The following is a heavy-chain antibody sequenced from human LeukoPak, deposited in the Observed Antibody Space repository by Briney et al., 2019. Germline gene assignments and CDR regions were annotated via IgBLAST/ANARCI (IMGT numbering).Heavy chain of an antibody. D-gene: IGHD3-10*01. CDR3: AKDPRVRGVIIKGYY. CDR2: ISYDGSNK. CDR1: GFTFSSYG. Sequence: PGRSLRLSCAASGFTFSSYGMHWVRQAPGKGLEWVAVISYDGSNKYYADSVNGRFTISRDNSKNTLYLQMNSLRAEDTAVYYCAKDPRVRGVIIKGYYWGQGTLVTVSS. V-gene: IGHV3-30*18. J-gene: IGHJ4*02.